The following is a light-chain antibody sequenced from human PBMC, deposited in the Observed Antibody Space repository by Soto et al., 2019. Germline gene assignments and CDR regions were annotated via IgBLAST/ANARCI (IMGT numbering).Light chain of an antibody. CDR1: GGDVGAYNY. V-gene: IGLV2-14*01. CDR2: EVF. J-gene: IGLJ3*02. Sequence: SALTRPASVSGSPGQSITISCAGTGGDVGAYNYVSWYQQHPGKAPKLMIYEVFRRPSGISNRFSGSKSGNTASLTISTLQAEDEAEYYCSSYTTSSTVVFGGGTKVTVL. CDR3: SSYTTSSTVV.